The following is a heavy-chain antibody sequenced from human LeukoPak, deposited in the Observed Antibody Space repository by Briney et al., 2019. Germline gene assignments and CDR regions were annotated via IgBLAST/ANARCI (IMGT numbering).Heavy chain of an antibody. Sequence: SETLSLTCTVSGGSINSYYWSWFRQPPGGGLEWIGSIHYSGSTSYNPSLRSRVTISVDKSKNQFFLKLSSVTATDTAVYYCARLAWGRLDYWGQGTLVTVSS. CDR3: ARLAWGRLDY. D-gene: IGHD7-27*01. CDR1: GGSINSYY. CDR2: IHYSGST. V-gene: IGHV4-59*01. J-gene: IGHJ4*02.